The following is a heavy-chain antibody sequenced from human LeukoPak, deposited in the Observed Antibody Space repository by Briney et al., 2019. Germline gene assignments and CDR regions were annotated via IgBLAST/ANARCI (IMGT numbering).Heavy chain of an antibody. D-gene: IGHD3-3*01. J-gene: IGHJ4*02. CDR2: IYYSGST. Sequence: SETLSLTCIVSDGSMSNYYWSWLRQPPGKGLEWIGYIYYSGSTNYNPSLKSRVTISVDTSKNQFSLKLSSMTAADTAVYYCARELRFLDLYFDYWGPGTLVTVSS. V-gene: IGHV4-59*12. CDR1: DGSMSNYY. CDR3: ARELRFLDLYFDY.